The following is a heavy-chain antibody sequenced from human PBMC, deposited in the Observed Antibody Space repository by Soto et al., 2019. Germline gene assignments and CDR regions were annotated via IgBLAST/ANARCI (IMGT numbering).Heavy chain of an antibody. J-gene: IGHJ6*02. Sequence: QVQLVQSGAEVMTPGASVKVSCKASGYIFSNFGLSWVRQAPGQGLEWMGWISGYNGNTNSAEKFQGRVTMTTDTTTSTAYMEVRSLTSDDTAVYYCARDKGYGFGWSSSSGMDVWCQGTTVTVSS. CDR3: ARDKGYGFGWSSSSGMDV. CDR2: ISGYNGNT. CDR1: GYIFSNFG. D-gene: IGHD5-18*01. V-gene: IGHV1-18*01.